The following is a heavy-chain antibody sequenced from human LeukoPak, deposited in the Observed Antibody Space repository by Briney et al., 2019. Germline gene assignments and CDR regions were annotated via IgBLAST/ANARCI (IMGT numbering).Heavy chain of an antibody. V-gene: IGHV4-61*09. J-gene: IGHJ6*03. Sequence: PSETLSLTCSVSGGSIGSGTYFWSWIRQPAGKGLEWIGHIYSSGSTKYNPSLKSRVTISVHTSNNQFSLRLSSVTAADTAVYYCARVVRGIIVPGRVYQYYMDVWGRGTTVTVSS. CDR2: IYSSGST. CDR1: GGSIGSGTYF. D-gene: IGHD3-10*01. CDR3: ARVVRGIIVPGRVYQYYMDV.